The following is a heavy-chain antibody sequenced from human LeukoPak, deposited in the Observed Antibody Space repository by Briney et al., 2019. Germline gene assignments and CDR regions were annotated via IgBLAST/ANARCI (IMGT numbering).Heavy chain of an antibody. J-gene: IGHJ4*02. CDR3: ATGIYTSSSFFFDY. Sequence: GGSLRLSCAASGFTLSNAWVTWVRQAPGKGLEWVGRIGSKVDGGTTDYAAPLNARFTISRDDSKNTLYLQMSSLKTEDTAVYYCATGIYTSSSFFFDYWGQGTLVTVSS. V-gene: IGHV3-15*04. D-gene: IGHD6-6*01. CDR2: IGSKVDGGTT. CDR1: GFTLSNAW.